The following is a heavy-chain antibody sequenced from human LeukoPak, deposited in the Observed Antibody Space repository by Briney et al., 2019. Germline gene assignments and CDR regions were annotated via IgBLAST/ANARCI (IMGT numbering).Heavy chain of an antibody. Sequence: PGGSLRLSCAASGFTFNSYGMNWVRQAPGKGLEWVSSISSYGNYINYADSVKGRFTISRDNAKNSLYLQMNSLRVEDTAVYYCARDPVDLYYFDYWGQGTLVTVSS. D-gene: IGHD6-19*01. CDR1: GFTFNSYG. CDR2: ISSYGNYI. CDR3: ARDPVDLYYFDY. V-gene: IGHV3-21*01. J-gene: IGHJ4*02.